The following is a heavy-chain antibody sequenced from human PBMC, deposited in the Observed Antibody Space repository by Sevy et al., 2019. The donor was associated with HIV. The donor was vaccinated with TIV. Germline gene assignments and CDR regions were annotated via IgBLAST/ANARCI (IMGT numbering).Heavy chain of an antibody. Sequence: SETLSLTCTVSGGSISSGDYYWSWIRQPTGKGLEWIGYIYYSGSTYYNPSLKSRVTISVDTSKNQFSLKLSSVTAADTAVYYCAGDILTGYYSWGQGTLVTVSS. CDR1: GGSISSGDYY. D-gene: IGHD3-9*01. CDR3: AGDILTGYYS. CDR2: IYYSGST. V-gene: IGHV4-30-4*01. J-gene: IGHJ4*02.